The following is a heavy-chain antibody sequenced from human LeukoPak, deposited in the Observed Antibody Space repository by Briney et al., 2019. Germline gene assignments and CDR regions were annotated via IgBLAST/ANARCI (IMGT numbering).Heavy chain of an antibody. CDR1: GYTFTSYG. CDR3: ARDFGEHLFDY. V-gene: IGHV1-18*04. CDR2: ISAYNGNT. Sequence: ASVKVSCKGSGYTFTSYGISWVRQAPGQGLEWMGWISAYNGNTNYAQKLRGRVTMTTDTSTSTAYMELRSLRSEDTAVYYCARDFGEHLFDYWGQGTLVTVSS. J-gene: IGHJ4*02. D-gene: IGHD2-21*01.